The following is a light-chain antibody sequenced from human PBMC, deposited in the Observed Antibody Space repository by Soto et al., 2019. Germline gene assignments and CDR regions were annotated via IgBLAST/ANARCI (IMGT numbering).Light chain of an antibody. CDR2: GAS. Sequence: EIVMTQSPATLSVSPGERATLSCRASQSVSGNLAGYQQKPGQAPRLLIYGASTRATGIPARFSGSGSGTDFTLTISSLQSEDFAVYYCQQYNNWPPTFGQGTRLEIK. J-gene: IGKJ5*01. V-gene: IGKV3-15*01. CDR3: QQYNNWPPT. CDR1: QSVSGN.